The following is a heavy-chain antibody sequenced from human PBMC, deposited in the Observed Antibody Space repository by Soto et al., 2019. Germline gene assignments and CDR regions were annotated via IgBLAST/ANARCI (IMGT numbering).Heavy chain of an antibody. CDR2: ITSGGAT. Sequence: VQLVESGGALVQPGGSLRLSCAASGFTVSNNFMNWVRQAPGKGLEWVSVITSGGATYYADSVKGRITISRDNSKNTVYLQMNSLRVDDTAVYFCARGQEYNIAGRHFDYWGQGTLVTVSS. D-gene: IGHD6-6*01. V-gene: IGHV3-66*01. J-gene: IGHJ4*02. CDR1: GFTVSNNF. CDR3: ARGQEYNIAGRHFDY.